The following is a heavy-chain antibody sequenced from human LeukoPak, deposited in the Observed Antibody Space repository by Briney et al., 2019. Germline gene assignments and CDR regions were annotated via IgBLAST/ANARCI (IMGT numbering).Heavy chain of an antibody. Sequence: GASVKVSCKASGYTFTSYYMHWVRQAPGQGLEWMGIINPSGGSTSYAQKFQGRVTMTRDTSTSTVYMELSSLRSEDTAVYYCARFDSSHCSGGSCAFDYWGQGTLVTVSS. CDR2: INPSGGST. CDR1: GYTFTSYY. V-gene: IGHV1-46*01. J-gene: IGHJ4*02. CDR3: ARFDSSHCSGGSCAFDY. D-gene: IGHD2-15*01.